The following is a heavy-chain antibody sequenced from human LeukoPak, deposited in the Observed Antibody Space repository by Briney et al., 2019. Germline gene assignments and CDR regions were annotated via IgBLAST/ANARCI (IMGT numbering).Heavy chain of an antibody. CDR1: GYTFTSYY. Sequence: GASVTVSCKASGYTFTSYYMHWVRQAPGQGLGWMGIINPNGGSTTYAQKFQGRVTMTRETSTSTVYMELSSLRSEDTAMYYCAILRYNWNNLDPWGQGTLVTVSS. D-gene: IGHD1-1*01. CDR3: AILRYNWNNLDP. J-gene: IGHJ5*02. CDR2: INPNGGST. V-gene: IGHV1-46*01.